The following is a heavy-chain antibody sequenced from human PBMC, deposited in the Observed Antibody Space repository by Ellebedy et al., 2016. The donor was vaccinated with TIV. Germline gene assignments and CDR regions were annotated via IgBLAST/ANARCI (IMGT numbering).Heavy chain of an antibody. V-gene: IGHV4-59*01. CDR3: AREVDESRGRTRRHFDY. J-gene: IGHJ4*02. CDR1: GGSLSSYY. Sequence: MPSETLSLTCTVSGGSLSSYYWSWVRQPPGKGLEWIGYIYYSGSTNYNPSLKSRVTISVDTSKNQFSLKLSSVTAADTAIYYCAREVDESRGRTRRHFDYWGRGTLVTVSS. D-gene: IGHD3-22*01. CDR2: IYYSGST.